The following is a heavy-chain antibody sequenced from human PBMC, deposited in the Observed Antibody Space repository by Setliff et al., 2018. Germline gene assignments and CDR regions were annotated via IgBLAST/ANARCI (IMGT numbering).Heavy chain of an antibody. J-gene: IGHJ4*01. D-gene: IGHD6-19*01. CDR2: IYPGDSET. CDR3: ARRTGFAVAGFDH. V-gene: IGHV5-51*01. Sequence: GESLKISCQGSGYTFARHWIAWVRQMPGKGLEWMAIIYPGDSETRYNPSFQGQATISADKSINTAYLQWSSLKASDTAIYFCARRTGFAVAGFDHWGRGTLVTVSS. CDR1: GYTFARHW.